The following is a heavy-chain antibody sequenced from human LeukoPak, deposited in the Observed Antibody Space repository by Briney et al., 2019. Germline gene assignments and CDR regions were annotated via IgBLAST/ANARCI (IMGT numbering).Heavy chain of an antibody. Sequence: GGSLRLSCAASGFTFTDYAMNWVRQAPGKGLEWVSGISYGGDSTYYADSVKGRFTISRDNPRNTLNLALNSLRAEDTAVYYCAKDPHPYGDSVGGYHFDYWGQGTLVTVSS. J-gene: IGHJ4*02. CDR3: AKDPHPYGDSVGGYHFDY. V-gene: IGHV3-23*01. D-gene: IGHD4-17*01. CDR2: ISYGGDST. CDR1: GFTFTDYA.